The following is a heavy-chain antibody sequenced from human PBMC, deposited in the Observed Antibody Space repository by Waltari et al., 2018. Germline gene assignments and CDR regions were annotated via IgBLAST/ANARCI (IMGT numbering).Heavy chain of an antibody. J-gene: IGHJ4*02. CDR3: AKISGGESGDY. D-gene: IGHD4-17*01. CDR2: ISGSGGST. CDR1: GFTFSSYA. V-gene: IGHV3-23*04. Sequence: EVQLVESGGGLVQPGGSLRLSCAASGFTFSSYAMSWVRQAPGKGLEWVSGISGSGGSTYYADSVQCRFTISRDNAKNTLYLQMNSLRAEDTAVYYCAKISGGESGDYWGQGTLVTVSS.